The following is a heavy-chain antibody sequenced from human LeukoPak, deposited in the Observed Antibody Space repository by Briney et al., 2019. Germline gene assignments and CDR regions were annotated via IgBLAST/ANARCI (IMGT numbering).Heavy chain of an antibody. D-gene: IGHD6-19*01. CDR2: IYYGGST. J-gene: IGHJ4*01. Sequence: SETLSLTCTVSGGSISSSSYYWGWIRQPPGKGLEWIGSIYYGGSTYYNPSLKSRVTISVDTSKSLFSLKLSSVTAADTAVYYCARGINGAKWLVPYYFDYWGHGTLVAVSS. CDR1: GGSISSSSYY. V-gene: IGHV4-39*02. CDR3: ARGINGAKWLVPYYFDY.